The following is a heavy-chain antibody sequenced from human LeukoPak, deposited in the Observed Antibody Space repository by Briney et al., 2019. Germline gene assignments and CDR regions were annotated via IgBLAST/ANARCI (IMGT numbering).Heavy chain of an antibody. D-gene: IGHD1-26*01. Sequence: ASVKVPCKDSVYSFTGYYMHWLRQAPVKDLEWMGWINPNSGGTNYAQKLQGGVTMTRDTSISTAYMELSRLRSDDTAVYYCGAVGATTTLDYWGQGTLVTVSS. CDR2: INPNSGGT. J-gene: IGHJ4*02. V-gene: IGHV1-2*02. CDR1: VYSFTGYY. CDR3: GAVGATTTLDY.